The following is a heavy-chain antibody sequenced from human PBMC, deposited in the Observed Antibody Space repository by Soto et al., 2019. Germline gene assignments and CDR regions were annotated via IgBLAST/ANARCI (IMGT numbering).Heavy chain of an antibody. J-gene: IGHJ4*02. V-gene: IGHV4-39*01. CDR1: GGSSSSRGYY. Sequence: SETLSLTCTVSGGSSSSRGYYWGWIRQPPGKGLEWIGTIYYSGSTYYNPSLKSRVTISVDTSKNQFSLKLSSVTAADTAVYYCARGSNHFDYWGQGTLVTVSS. CDR3: ARGSNHFDY. CDR2: IYYSGST. D-gene: IGHD4-4*01.